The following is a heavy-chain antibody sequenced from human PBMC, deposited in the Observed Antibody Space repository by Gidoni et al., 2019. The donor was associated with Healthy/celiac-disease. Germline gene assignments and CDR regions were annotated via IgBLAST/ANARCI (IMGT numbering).Heavy chain of an antibody. D-gene: IGHD2-15*01. J-gene: IGHJ5*02. Sequence: QVQLQQSGPGLVKPSQTLSLTCAISGASVSSNSAAWHWIRQSPSRGLEWLGRTYYRSKWYKDYAVSVKSRITINPDTSKNQFSLQLNSVTPEDTAVYYCARGGSVVVLAASGGWFDPWGQGTLVTVSS. CDR3: ARGGSVVVLAASGGWFDP. V-gene: IGHV6-1*01. CDR2: TYYRSKWYK. CDR1: GASVSSNSAA.